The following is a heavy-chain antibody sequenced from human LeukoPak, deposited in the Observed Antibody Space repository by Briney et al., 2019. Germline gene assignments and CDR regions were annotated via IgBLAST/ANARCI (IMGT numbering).Heavy chain of an antibody. J-gene: IGHJ4*02. V-gene: IGHV3-11*01. Sequence: GGSLRLSCVASGFTFSDYYLTWIRQTPGKGLEWISSISSSLTTVYYADSVKGRFTISRDNSKNTVSLRINSLRVEDTGMYYCVKDLKGYEEVWGQGTLVTVSS. CDR1: GFTFSDYY. D-gene: IGHD5-12*01. CDR3: VKDLKGYEEV. CDR2: ISSSLTTV.